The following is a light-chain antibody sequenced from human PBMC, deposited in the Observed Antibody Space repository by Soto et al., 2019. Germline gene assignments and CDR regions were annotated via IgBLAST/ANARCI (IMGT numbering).Light chain of an antibody. J-gene: IGLJ2*01. CDR1: SRDVGGYNY. V-gene: IGLV2-14*01. Sequence: QSALTQPASVSGSPGQSITISCTGTSRDVGGYNYVSWYQQHPGKAPKLMIYDVTNRPSGVSNRFSGSKSGNTASLTISGLQAEDEADYYCSSYTSYSTLVVFGGGTKVTVL. CDR2: DVT. CDR3: SSYTSYSTLVV.